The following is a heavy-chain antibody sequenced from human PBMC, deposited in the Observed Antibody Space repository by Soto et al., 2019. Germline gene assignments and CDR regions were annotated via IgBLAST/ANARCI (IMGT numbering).Heavy chain of an antibody. CDR1: GFTVSSKY. Sequence: EVQLVESGGGLVQPGGSLRLSCAASGFTVSSKYMSWVRQAPGKGLEWVSLIQSGGPTYYADSVKGRFTISRDTSENTVHLQMDSLRAEDTAVYYCARADVLCDGGRCYGVPLDVWGKGPRSPSPQ. V-gene: IGHV3-66*01. CDR2: IQSGGPT. J-gene: IGHJ6*01. CDR3: ARADVLCDGGRCYGVPLDV. D-gene: IGHD2-15*01.